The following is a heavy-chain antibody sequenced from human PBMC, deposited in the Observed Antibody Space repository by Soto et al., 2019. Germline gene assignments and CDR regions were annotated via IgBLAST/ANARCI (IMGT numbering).Heavy chain of an antibody. V-gene: IGHV5-10-1*01. J-gene: IGHJ6*02. CDR2: IDPSDSYT. Sequence: EVQLVQSGAEVKKPGESLRISCKGAGYSFTSYWISWVRQMPGKGLEWMGRIDPSDSYTNSSPYFQGHVTISADKSISTAYLQWSSLKASATAMYYCARTSMQSRGYSYGHGGMDVCGQCTTVTVSS. CDR3: ARTSMQSRGYSYGHGGMDV. D-gene: IGHD5-18*01. CDR1: GYSFTSYW.